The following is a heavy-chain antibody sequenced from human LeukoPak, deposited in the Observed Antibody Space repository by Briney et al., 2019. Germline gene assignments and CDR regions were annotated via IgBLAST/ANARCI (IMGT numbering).Heavy chain of an antibody. CDR2: ISSSSSYI. Sequence: PGGSLRLSCAASGFTFSSYSMNWVRQAPGKGLEWVSSISSSSSYIYYADSVKGRFTISRDNAKNSLYLQMNSLRAEDTAVYYCATWTTVAPRGDYWGQGTLVTVSS. V-gene: IGHV3-21*01. CDR3: ATWTTVAPRGDY. D-gene: IGHD4-23*01. J-gene: IGHJ4*02. CDR1: GFTFSSYS.